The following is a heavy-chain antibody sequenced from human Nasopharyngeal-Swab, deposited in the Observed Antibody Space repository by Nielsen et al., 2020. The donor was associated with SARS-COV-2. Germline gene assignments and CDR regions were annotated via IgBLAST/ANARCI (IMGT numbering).Heavy chain of an antibody. CDR1: GYSFTSYW. J-gene: IGHJ4*02. CDR3: ARGDCSSTSRQPPEDY. V-gene: IGHV5-51*01. CDR2: IYPGDSDN. Sequence: GESLKISCKGSGYSFTSYWIGWVRQMPGKGLEWMGIIYPGDSDNRYSPSFQGQVTISADKSISTAYLQWSSLKASETAMYYCARGDCSSTSRQPPEDYWGQGTLVTVSS. D-gene: IGHD2-2*01.